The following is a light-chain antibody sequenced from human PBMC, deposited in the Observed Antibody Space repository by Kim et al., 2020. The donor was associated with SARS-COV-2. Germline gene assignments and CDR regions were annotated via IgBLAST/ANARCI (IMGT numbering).Light chain of an antibody. CDR3: QKYNSVLFT. CDR1: QGISNY. Sequence: ASVGDRVTITCRATQGISNYLAWYQHKPGKVPKVLIYAASTVESGVPSRFSGSGSGTDFTLTISGLQPEDVATYYCQKYNSVLFTFGPGTKVDIK. J-gene: IGKJ3*01. V-gene: IGKV1-27*01. CDR2: AAS.